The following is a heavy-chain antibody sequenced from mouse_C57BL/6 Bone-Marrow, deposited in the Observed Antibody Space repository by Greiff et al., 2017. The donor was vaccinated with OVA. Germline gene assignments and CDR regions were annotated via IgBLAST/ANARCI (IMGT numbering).Heavy chain of an antibody. J-gene: IGHJ2*01. CDR2: IYPGDGDT. CDR3: ARGDYYGSSSFDY. CDR1: GYAFSSYW. V-gene: IGHV1-80*01. D-gene: IGHD1-1*01. Sequence: VKLQQSGAELVKPGASVKISCKASGYAFSSYWMNWVKQRPGKGLEWIGQIYPGDGDTNYNGKFKGKATLTADKSSSTAYMQLSSLTSEDSAVYFCARGDYYGSSSFDYWGQGTTLTVSS.